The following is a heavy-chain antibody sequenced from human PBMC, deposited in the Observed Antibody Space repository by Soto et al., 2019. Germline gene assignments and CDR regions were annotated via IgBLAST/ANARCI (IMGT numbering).Heavy chain of an antibody. V-gene: IGHV1-18*01. Sequence: QVQLVQSGAEVKKPGASVKVSCKASGYTFTSYGISWVRQAPGQGLEWMGWISAYNGNTNYAQKLQGRVTMTTDTATSTAYMGLRSLRSDDTAVYYCARLGIAAAGSYYYYGMDVWGQGTTVTVSS. D-gene: IGHD6-13*01. J-gene: IGHJ6*02. CDR1: GYTFTSYG. CDR3: ARLGIAAAGSYYYYGMDV. CDR2: ISAYNGNT.